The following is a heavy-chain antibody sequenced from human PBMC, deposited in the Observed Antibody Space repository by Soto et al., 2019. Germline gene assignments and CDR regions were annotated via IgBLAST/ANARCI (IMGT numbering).Heavy chain of an antibody. D-gene: IGHD6-13*01. CDR1: GGTFSSYA. CDR2: ISAYNGNT. V-gene: IGHV1-8*02. CDR3: ARGLLSAAGYYYYGMDV. Sequence: GASVKVSCKASGGTFSSYAISWVRQAPGQGLEWMGWISAYNGNTNYAQKFQGRVTLTRNTSISTAYMELSSLRSEDTVVYYCARGLLSAAGYYYYGMDVWGQGTTVTVSS. J-gene: IGHJ6*02.